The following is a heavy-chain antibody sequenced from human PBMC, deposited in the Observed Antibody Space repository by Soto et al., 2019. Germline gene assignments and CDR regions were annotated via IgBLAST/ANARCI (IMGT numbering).Heavy chain of an antibody. CDR3: SRGLGTNGLDV. V-gene: IGHV1-18*04. Sequence: QIQLVQSGPEVKKPGASVKVSCKASGYKFTTYGITWVRQAPGQGLEWMGGISTYSGNTDSAQKFQDRVTMTPDTSTSTAYMELTRQRSDDTAVYYCSRGLGTNGLDVWGQGTTVIVSS. D-gene: IGHD3-16*01. CDR1: GYKFTTYG. J-gene: IGHJ6*02. CDR2: ISTYSGNT.